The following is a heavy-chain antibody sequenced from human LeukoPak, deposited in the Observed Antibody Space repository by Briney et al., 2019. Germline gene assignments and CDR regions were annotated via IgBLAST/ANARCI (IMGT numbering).Heavy chain of an antibody. CDR2: IRYDGSNK. J-gene: IGHJ6*03. V-gene: IGHV3-30*02. Sequence: GGSLRLSCAASGFTFSNYDMHWVRQAPGKGLEWVAFIRYDGSNKYYTDSVKGRFTISRDNSKNTLYLQMNGLRAEDTAVYYCAKGGGSGSYYIFYYYMDVWGKGTTVTVSS. CDR3: AKGGGSGSYYIFYYYMDV. D-gene: IGHD3-10*01. CDR1: GFTFSNYD.